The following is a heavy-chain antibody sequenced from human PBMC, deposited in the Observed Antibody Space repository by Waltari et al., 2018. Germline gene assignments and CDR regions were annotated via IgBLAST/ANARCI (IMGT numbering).Heavy chain of an antibody. Sequence: QLQLQESGPGLVKPSETLSLTCTVSGGSISSSSYYWGWIRQPPGMGLEWIGSIYYSGSTYYNPSLKSRVTISVDTSKNQFSLKLSSVTAADTAVYYCARTGFLEWLLNYYYYGMDVWGQGTTVTVSS. CDR2: IYYSGST. D-gene: IGHD3-3*01. V-gene: IGHV4-39*01. CDR1: GGSISSSSYY. J-gene: IGHJ6*02. CDR3: ARTGFLEWLLNYYYYGMDV.